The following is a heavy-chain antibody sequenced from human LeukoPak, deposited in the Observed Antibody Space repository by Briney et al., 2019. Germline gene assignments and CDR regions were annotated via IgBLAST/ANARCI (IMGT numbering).Heavy chain of an antibody. J-gene: IGHJ4*02. D-gene: IGHD1-26*01. CDR2: IYYSGST. V-gene: IGHV4-39*07. Sequence: SETLSLTCTVSGGSISSSSYYWGWIRQPPGKGLEWIGSIYYSGSTYYNPSLKSRVTISVDTSKNQFSLKLSSVTAADTAVYFCARDNVVDATSGIDYWGQGTLVTVSS. CDR3: ARDNVVDATSGIDY. CDR1: GGSISSSSYY.